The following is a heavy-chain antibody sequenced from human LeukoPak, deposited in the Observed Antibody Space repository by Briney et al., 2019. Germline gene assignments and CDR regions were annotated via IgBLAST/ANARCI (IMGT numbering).Heavy chain of an antibody. CDR1: GFTFSSYG. CDR3: AKSLGNQGVIDY. V-gene: IGHV3-30*02. Sequence: PGGSLRLSCAASGFTFSSYGMHWVRQAPGKGLEWVAFIRCDGSNKDYADSVKGRFTISRDNSKNTLYLEMNSLRPEDTALYYCAKSLGNQGVIDYWGQGTLVTVSS. CDR2: IRCDGSNK. D-gene: IGHD3-10*01. J-gene: IGHJ4*02.